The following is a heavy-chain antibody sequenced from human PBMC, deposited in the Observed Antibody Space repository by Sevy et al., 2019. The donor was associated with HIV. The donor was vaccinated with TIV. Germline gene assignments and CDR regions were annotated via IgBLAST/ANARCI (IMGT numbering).Heavy chain of an antibody. CDR3: TTEKNYDSSGYYLAPGGFDY. D-gene: IGHD3-22*01. CDR1: GFTFSNAW. Sequence: GGSLRLSCAASGFTFSNAWMSWVRQAPGKGLEWVGRIKSKTDGGTTDYAAPVKGRFTISRDDSKNTLYLQMNSLKTEDTAVCYCTTEKNYDSSGYYLAPGGFDYWGQGTLVTVSS. J-gene: IGHJ4*02. CDR2: IKSKTDGGTT. V-gene: IGHV3-15*01.